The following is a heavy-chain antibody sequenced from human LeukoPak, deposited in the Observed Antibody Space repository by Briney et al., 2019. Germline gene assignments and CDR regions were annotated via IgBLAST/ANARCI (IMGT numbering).Heavy chain of an antibody. CDR1: GGSITNYY. V-gene: IGHV4-59*01. CDR3: ARGRPYYDFWSGYYSRYYYYGMDV. J-gene: IGHJ6*02. CDR2: ASFSGTT. Sequence: PSETLSLTCGVSGGSITNYYWTWIRQPPGKGLEWIGYASFSGTTDYSPSLKNRVTISVDTSKNQFSLKLNSMTAADTAVYYCARGRPYYDFWSGYYSRYYYYGMDVWGQGTTVTVSS. D-gene: IGHD3-3*01.